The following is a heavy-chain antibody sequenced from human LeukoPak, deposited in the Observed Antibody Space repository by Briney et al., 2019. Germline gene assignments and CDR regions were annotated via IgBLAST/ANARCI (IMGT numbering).Heavy chain of an antibody. CDR2: IYYSGST. Sequence: PSETLSLTCTVSGGSISSSSYYWGWIRQPPGKGLEWIGSIYYSGSTYYNPSLKSRVTISVDTSKNQFSLKLSSVTAADTAVYYCARQKYNWNDLSGYFDYWGQGTLVTVSS. D-gene: IGHD1-1*01. CDR3: ARQKYNWNDLSGYFDY. CDR1: GGSISSSSYY. V-gene: IGHV4-39*07. J-gene: IGHJ4*02.